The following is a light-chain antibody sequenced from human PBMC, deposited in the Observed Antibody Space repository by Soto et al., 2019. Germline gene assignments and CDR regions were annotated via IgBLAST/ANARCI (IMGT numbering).Light chain of an antibody. CDR3: QSADSSGTYVM. CDR1: ALPKQY. V-gene: IGLV3-25*03. CDR2: KDN. J-gene: IGLJ3*02. Sequence: SSELTQPPSVSVSPGQTARITCSGDALPKQYAYWYQQKPGQAPVMVIYKDNERPSGIPERVSGSSSGTTVTLTISGVQAEDEADYYCQSADSSGTYVMFGGGTKVTVL.